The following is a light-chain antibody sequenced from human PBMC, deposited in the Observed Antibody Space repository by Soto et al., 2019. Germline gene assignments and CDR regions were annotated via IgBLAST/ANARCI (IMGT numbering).Light chain of an antibody. CDR1: RSISIF. J-gene: IGKJ5*01. Sequence: DIQMTQSPFSLSASVGDRVTITCRASRSISIFLNWYQQKPGGAPKLLIYSASTLQTGVPSRFTGSGSGTDFTLSISSLQPEDTATYYCQQGYGTPFTFGQGTRLEIQ. CDR2: SAS. CDR3: QQGYGTPFT. V-gene: IGKV1-39*01.